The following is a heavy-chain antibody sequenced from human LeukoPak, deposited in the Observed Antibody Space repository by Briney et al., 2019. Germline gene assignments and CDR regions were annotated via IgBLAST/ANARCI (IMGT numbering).Heavy chain of an antibody. CDR2: IIPILGIA. V-gene: IGHV1-69*04. CDR1: GGTFSSYA. J-gene: IGHJ3*02. Sequence: SVKVSCKASGGTFSSYAISWVRQAPRQGLEWMGRIIPILGIANYAQKFQGRVTITADKSTSTAYMELSSLRSEDTAVYYCARVQFNIVVVPAALLGAFDIWGQGTMVTVSS. CDR3: ARVQFNIVVVPAALLGAFDI. D-gene: IGHD2-2*02.